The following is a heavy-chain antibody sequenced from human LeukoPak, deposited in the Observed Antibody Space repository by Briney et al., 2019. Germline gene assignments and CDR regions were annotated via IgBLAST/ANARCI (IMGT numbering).Heavy chain of an antibody. D-gene: IGHD2-2*01. CDR3: AGGRTDIVVVPATLRNYYFDY. J-gene: IGHJ4*02. CDR1: GYTFTSHG. Sequence: ASVKVSCKASGYTFTSHGISWVRQAPGQGLEWMGWISAYNGNTNYAQKLQGRVTTTADKATSTAYMELSSLRSEDTAVYYCAGGRTDIVVVPATLRNYYFDYWGQGTLVTVSS. CDR2: ISAYNGNT. V-gene: IGHV1-18*01.